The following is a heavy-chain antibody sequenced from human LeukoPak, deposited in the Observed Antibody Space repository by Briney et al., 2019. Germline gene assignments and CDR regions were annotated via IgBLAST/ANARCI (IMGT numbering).Heavy chain of an antibody. CDR3: ARSDKLDC. CDR1: GFTLSPYW. J-gene: IGHJ4*02. Sequence: GGPLRLSCAASGFTLSPYWMHWVRQAPGKGLVWVSRINSDGSSTYYADSVKGRFTISRDNAKNTLYMQMNSLRAEDTAVYYCARSDKLDCWGQGTLVTVSS. V-gene: IGHV3-74*01. CDR2: INSDGSST.